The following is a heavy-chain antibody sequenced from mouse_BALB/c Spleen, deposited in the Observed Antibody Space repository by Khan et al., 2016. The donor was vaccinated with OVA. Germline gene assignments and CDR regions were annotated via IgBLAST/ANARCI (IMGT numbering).Heavy chain of an antibody. V-gene: IGHV1-18*01. D-gene: IGHD3-3*01. Sequence: VQLQQSGPELVKPGASVKISCKTSGYTFPEYTVHWVKQSLGKSLDWIGVINPKNGGTAYNQKFKGKATLTVDKSSSTAFMEFRSLTSEDSAVYYCARDAGRSWGQGTSVTVAA. CDR3: ARDAGRS. J-gene: IGHJ4*01. CDR2: INPKNGGT. CDR1: GYTFPEYT.